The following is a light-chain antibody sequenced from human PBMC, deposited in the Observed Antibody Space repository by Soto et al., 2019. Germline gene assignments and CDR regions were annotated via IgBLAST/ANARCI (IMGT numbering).Light chain of an antibody. J-gene: IGLJ1*01. CDR1: SSDVGGYNY. V-gene: IGLV2-14*01. CDR3: SSYTSASTLV. CDR2: EVS. Sequence: QSALTQPASVSGSPEQSITISCTGTSSDVGGYNYVSWYQQHPGRAPKLMIYEVSNRPSGVSDRFSRSKSGNTASLTIYGLQAEDEADYYCSSYTSASTLVFGTGTKVTVL.